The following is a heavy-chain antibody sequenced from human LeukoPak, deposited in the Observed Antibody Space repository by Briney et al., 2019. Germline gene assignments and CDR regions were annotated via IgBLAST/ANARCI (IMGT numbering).Heavy chain of an antibody. V-gene: IGHV3-30*04. D-gene: IGHD3-22*01. CDR1: GFTFSSYA. CDR2: ISYDGSNK. CDR3: ARGRRVVVIFDY. Sequence: GGSLRLSCAASGFTFSSYAMHWVRQAPGKGLEWVAVISYDGSNKYYADSVKGRFTISRDNSKNTLYLQMNSLRAEGTAVYYCARGRRVVVIFDYWGQGTLVTVSS. J-gene: IGHJ4*02.